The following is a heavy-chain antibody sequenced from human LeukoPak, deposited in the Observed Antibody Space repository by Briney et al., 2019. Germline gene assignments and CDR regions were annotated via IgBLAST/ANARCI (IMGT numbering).Heavy chain of an antibody. J-gene: IGHJ3*02. CDR1: GGSISSSNW. V-gene: IGHV4-4*02. D-gene: IGHD3-10*01. CDR2: IYHSGST. CDR3: AKSNGYGLVDI. Sequence: PSGTLSLTCAVSGGSISSSNWWSWVRQPPGKGLEWIGEIYHSGSTNYSPSLRSRVTISLDTSRNQFSLKLNSVTAADTAVYYCAKSNGYGLVDIWGQGTMVTVSS.